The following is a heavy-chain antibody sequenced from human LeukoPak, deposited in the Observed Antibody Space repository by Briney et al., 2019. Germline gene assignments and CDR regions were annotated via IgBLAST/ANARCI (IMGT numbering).Heavy chain of an antibody. V-gene: IGHV5-51*01. D-gene: IGHD6-19*01. J-gene: IGHJ4*02. CDR3: ARFYATVSSGWYSGFDY. CDR1: GFSFTSYW. CDR2: IYPGDSDT. Sequence: GESLKISCKGSGFSFTSYWIGWVRQMPGKGLEWMGIIYPGDSDTRYSPSFQGQVTISADKSISTAYLQWSSLKASDTAMYYCARFYATVSSGWYSGFDYWGQGTLVTVSS.